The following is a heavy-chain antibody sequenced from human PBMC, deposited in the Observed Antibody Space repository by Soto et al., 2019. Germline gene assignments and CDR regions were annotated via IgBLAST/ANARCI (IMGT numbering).Heavy chain of an antibody. V-gene: IGHV3-23*01. CDR1: GFTFSSYA. Sequence: EVQLLESGGGLVQPGGSLRLSCAASGFTFSSYAMSWVRQAPGKGLEWVSIVGVGGGDRYYPESVKGRFTISRDNSRDTLYLEMNSLRDEDTAVYYCARVRFWEVVWGQGTLVTVSS. J-gene: IGHJ4*02. CDR2: VGVGGGDR. D-gene: IGHD3-10*01. CDR3: ARVRFWEVV.